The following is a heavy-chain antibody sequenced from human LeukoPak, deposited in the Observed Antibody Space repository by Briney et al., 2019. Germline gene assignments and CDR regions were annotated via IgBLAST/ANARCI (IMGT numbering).Heavy chain of an antibody. D-gene: IGHD3-22*01. J-gene: IGHJ4*02. Sequence: PSETLSLTCTVSGGSISSSSYYWGWIRQPPGKGLEWIGSIYYSGSTYYNPSLKSRVTISVDTSKNQFSLKLSSVTAADTAAYYCARHPPIFYDSSGYYSPSALDYWGQGTLVTVSS. CDR1: GGSISSSSYY. CDR3: ARHPPIFYDSSGYYSPSALDY. CDR2: IYYSGST. V-gene: IGHV4-39*01.